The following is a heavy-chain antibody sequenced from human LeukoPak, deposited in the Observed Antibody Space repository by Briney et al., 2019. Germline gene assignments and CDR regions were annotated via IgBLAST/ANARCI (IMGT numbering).Heavy chain of an antibody. Sequence: SETLSLTCTVSGGSISSGSYYWSWIRQPAGKGLEWIGRIYTSGSTNYNPSLKSRVTISVDTSKNQFSLNLSSVTAADTAVYYCARTYSTSTAYDAFDIWGQGTMVTVSS. V-gene: IGHV4-61*02. CDR1: GGSISSGSYY. CDR2: IYTSGST. J-gene: IGHJ3*02. CDR3: ARTYSTSTAYDAFDI. D-gene: IGHD6-6*01.